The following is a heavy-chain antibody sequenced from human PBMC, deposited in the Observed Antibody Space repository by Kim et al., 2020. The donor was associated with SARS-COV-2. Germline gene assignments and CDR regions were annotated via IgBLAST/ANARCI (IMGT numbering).Heavy chain of an antibody. J-gene: IGHJ4*02. Sequence: YADSGKGRFTISRDNSKNTLYLQMSSLRAEDTAVYYCARDPTMSSNWYYDHWGQRTLVTVSS. D-gene: IGHD6-13*01. CDR3: ARDPTMSSNWYYDH. V-gene: IGHV3-33*01.